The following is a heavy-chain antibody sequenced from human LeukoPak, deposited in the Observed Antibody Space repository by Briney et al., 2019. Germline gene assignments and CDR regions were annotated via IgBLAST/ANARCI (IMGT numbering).Heavy chain of an antibody. CDR3: ARDQRGYSGYVPFDP. V-gene: IGHV1-69*05. J-gene: IGHJ5*02. CDR2: IIPIFGTA. D-gene: IGHD5-12*01. CDR1: GGTFISYA. Sequence: SVKVSCKASGGTFISYAISWVRQAPGQGLEWMGGIIPIFGTANYAQKFQGRVTITTDESTSTAYMELSSLRSEDTAVYYCARDQRGYSGYVPFDPWGQGTLVTVSS.